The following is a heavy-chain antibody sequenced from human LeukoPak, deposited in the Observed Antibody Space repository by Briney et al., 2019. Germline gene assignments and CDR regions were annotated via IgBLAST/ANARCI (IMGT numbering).Heavy chain of an antibody. CDR1: GDSVSSNSAA. D-gene: IGHD3-22*01. CDR2: TYYRSQWYA. Sequence: SQTLSLTCAISGDSVSSNSAAWNWIRQSPSRGLEWLGRTYYRSQWYADYGASVRSRIIINPDTSKNQFSLQLNSVTPEDTAVYYCARQGRSGSYSAFSWFDPWGQGTLVTVSS. J-gene: IGHJ5*02. CDR3: ARQGRSGSYSAFSWFDP. V-gene: IGHV6-1*01.